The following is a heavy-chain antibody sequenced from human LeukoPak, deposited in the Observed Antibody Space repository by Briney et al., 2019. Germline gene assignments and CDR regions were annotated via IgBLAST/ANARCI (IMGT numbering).Heavy chain of an antibody. Sequence: ASVKVSCKASGYTFTGYYMHWVRQAPGQGLEYMGWINPNSGGTNYAQKFQGRVTMTRDTSISTAYMDLSRLRSDDTAVYYCARGLSYSSGWYDPGDYWGQGTLVTVSS. CDR1: GYTFTGYY. J-gene: IGHJ4*02. V-gene: IGHV1-2*02. CDR3: ARGLSYSSGWYDPGDY. CDR2: INPNSGGT. D-gene: IGHD6-19*01.